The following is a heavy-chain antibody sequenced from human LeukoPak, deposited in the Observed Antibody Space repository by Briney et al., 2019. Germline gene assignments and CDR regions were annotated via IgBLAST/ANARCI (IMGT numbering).Heavy chain of an antibody. CDR3: ARESGNGYYSH. V-gene: IGHV3-66*01. CDR1: GFSVSNNY. J-gene: IGHJ4*02. CDR2: IYSGDST. Sequence: GGSQRLSCAASGFSVSNNYMSWVRQAPGKGLEWVSVIYSGDSTYYADSVKGRFTISRDNSKNTLYLQMDSLRAEDTAVYYCARESGNGYYSHWGQGALVTVSS. D-gene: IGHD3-22*01.